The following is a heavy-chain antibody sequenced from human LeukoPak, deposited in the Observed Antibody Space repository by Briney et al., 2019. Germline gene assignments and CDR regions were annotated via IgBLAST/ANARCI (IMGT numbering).Heavy chain of an antibody. CDR2: IYYSGST. D-gene: IGHD4-17*01. CDR1: GGSISSSSYY. J-gene: IGHJ3*02. Sequence: SETLSLTCTVSGGSISSSSYYWGWIRQPPGKGLEWIGSIYYSGSTYYNPSLKSRVTISVDTSKNQFSLKLSSVTAADTAVYYCARPPPPFDYGDYERWEYAFDIWGQGTMVTVSS. V-gene: IGHV4-39*01. CDR3: ARPPPPFDYGDYERWEYAFDI.